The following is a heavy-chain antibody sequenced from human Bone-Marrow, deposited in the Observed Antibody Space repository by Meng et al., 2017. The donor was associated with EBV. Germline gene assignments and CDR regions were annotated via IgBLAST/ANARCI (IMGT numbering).Heavy chain of an antibody. J-gene: IGHJ4*02. V-gene: IGHV1-46*01. CDR1: GYTFTSYY. D-gene: IGHD6-6*01. CDR3: ARGGAARPLVPFDH. CDR2: INPSGGST. Sequence: QVQLVQSGAEVTKPXASVKVSCKASGYTFTSYYMHWVRQAPGQGLEWMGIINPSGGSTGYAQKFQGRVIMTRDTSTSTVYMELSSLRSEDTAVYYCARGGAARPLVPFDHSGQGTLGTVSS.